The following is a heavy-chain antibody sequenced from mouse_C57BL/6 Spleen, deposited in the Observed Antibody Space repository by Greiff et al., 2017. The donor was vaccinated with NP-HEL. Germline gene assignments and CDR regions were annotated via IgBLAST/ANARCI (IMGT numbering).Heavy chain of an antibody. J-gene: IGHJ2*01. CDR1: GFNIKDDY. V-gene: IGHV14-4*01. Sequence: VQLQQSGAELVRPGASVKLSCTASGFNIKDDYMHWVKQRPEQGLEWIGWIDPENGDTEYASKFQGKATITADTSSNTAYLQLSSLTSEDTAGYYCTCYYYGSSYDYFDYWGQGTTRTVSS. CDR2: IDPENGDT. D-gene: IGHD1-1*01. CDR3: TCYYYGSSYDYFDY.